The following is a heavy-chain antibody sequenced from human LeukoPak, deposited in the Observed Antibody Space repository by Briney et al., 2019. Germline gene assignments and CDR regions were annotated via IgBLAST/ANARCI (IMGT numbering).Heavy chain of an antibody. CDR1: GFTFSSYA. Sequence: PGGSLRLSCATSGFTFSSYAMHWVRQAPGKGLEWVAVISYDGSNKYYADSVKGRLTISRDNSKNTLYLQMNSLRAEDTAVYYCARAPALVGIAGYFQHWGQGTLVTVSS. CDR3: ARAPALVGIAGYFQH. D-gene: IGHD6-13*01. J-gene: IGHJ1*01. V-gene: IGHV3-30-3*01. CDR2: ISYDGSNK.